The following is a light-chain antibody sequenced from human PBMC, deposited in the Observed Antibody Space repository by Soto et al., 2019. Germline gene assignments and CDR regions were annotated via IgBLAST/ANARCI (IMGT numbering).Light chain of an antibody. Sequence: QSVLTQPASVSGSPGQSITISCTGTSSDVGGYNYVSWYQQHPGTAPKLMIYDVSYRPSGVSNRFSGSKSGNTASLTISGLQAEDDADYYCSSYTSSSTLVFGGGTKLTVL. CDR3: SSYTSSSTLV. CDR1: SSDVGGYNY. J-gene: IGLJ2*01. V-gene: IGLV2-14*01. CDR2: DVS.